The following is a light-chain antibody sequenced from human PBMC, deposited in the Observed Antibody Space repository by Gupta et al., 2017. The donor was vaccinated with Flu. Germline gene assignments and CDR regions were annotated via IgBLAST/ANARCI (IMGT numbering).Light chain of an antibody. CDR2: EVT. V-gene: IGLV2-14*01. J-gene: IGLJ3*02. CDR3: ASDTTTSTWV. CDR1: SSDVGGYNY. Sequence: SALTQPASVSGSPGQPITISCTGTSSDVGGYNYVSWYHQHPGKAPELMIYEVTDRPAGVANRFSGSKSGNTASLTISGPQAEDEADYFCASDTTTSTWVFGGGTKLTVL.